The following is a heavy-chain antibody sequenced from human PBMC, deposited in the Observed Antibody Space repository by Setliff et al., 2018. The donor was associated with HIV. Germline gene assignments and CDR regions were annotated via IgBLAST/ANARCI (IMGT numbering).Heavy chain of an antibody. J-gene: IGHJ4*02. V-gene: IGHV4-39*07. CDR2: IDYSGST. D-gene: IGHD1-26*01. Sequence: PSETLSLTCTVSGGSIGRSSYYWGWIRQPPGKGLEWIATIDYSGSTYYSPPLKSRVIMSLDKSKNHFSLKLTSVTAADTAVYYCAREGEILVGATAAYFDNWGQGTLVTVSS. CDR1: GGSIGRSSYY. CDR3: AREGEILVGATAAYFDN.